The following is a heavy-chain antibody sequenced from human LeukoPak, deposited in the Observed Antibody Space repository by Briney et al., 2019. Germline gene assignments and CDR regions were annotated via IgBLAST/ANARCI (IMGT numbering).Heavy chain of an antibody. Sequence: KVSCQASGYNSSNNGISLVRQAPGQGLEWKGWISAYNGNTDYSQRLQARVTMTTDTSTSTAYMELRSLRSDDTAVYYCARVQSGNYYDSSGYYYWGQGTLVTVSS. J-gene: IGHJ4*02. CDR3: ARVQSGNYYDSSGYYY. CDR1: GYNSSNNG. CDR2: ISAYNGNT. D-gene: IGHD3-22*01. V-gene: IGHV1-18*01.